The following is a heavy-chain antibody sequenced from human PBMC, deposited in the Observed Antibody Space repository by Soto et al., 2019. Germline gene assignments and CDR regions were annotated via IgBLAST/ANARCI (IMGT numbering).Heavy chain of an antibody. CDR2: ISWNSGSI. J-gene: IGHJ2*01. V-gene: IGHV3-9*01. CDR3: AKWYSSGWYGWYFDL. CDR1: GFTFDDYA. D-gene: IGHD6-19*01. Sequence: EVQLVESGGGLVQPGRSLRLSCAASGFTFDDYAMHWVRQAPGKGLEWVSGISWNSGSIGYADSVKGRFTISRDNAKKSLYRQMNSLRAEDTALYYCAKWYSSGWYGWYFDLWGRGTLVTVSS.